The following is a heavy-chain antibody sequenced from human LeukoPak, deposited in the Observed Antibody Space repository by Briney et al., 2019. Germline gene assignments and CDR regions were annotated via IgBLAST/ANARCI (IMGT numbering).Heavy chain of an antibody. CDR2: ISGSGGST. J-gene: IGHJ4*02. D-gene: IGHD4-17*01. CDR3: ARLFDYGAN. Sequence: GGSLSLSCAASGFTFSSYAMRWVRQAPGKGLEWVSAISGSGGSTYHADSVKGRFTISRDNAKNSLYLQMNSLRAEDTAVYYCARLFDYGANWGQGTLVTVSS. CDR1: GFTFSSYA. V-gene: IGHV3-23*01.